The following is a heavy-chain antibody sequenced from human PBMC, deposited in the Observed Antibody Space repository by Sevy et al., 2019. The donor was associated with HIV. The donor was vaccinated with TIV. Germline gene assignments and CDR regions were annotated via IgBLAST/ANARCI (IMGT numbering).Heavy chain of an antibody. CDR2: IRSKAGGGTT. CDR3: TTDHRRDGIVVVPFEY. D-gene: IGHD2-15*01. Sequence: GGSLRLSCAASGFTFSNAWMSWVRQSPGKGLEWVARIRSKAGGGTTDYAAIVKGKFTILRDDSRDILYLQLNSLETEDTAIYYCTTDHRRDGIVVVPFEYWGQGTLVTVSS. V-gene: IGHV3-15*01. CDR1: GFTFSNAW. J-gene: IGHJ4*02.